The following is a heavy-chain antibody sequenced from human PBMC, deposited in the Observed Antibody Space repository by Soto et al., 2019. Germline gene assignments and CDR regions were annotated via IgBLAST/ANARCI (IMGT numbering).Heavy chain of an antibody. V-gene: IGHV2-5*01. CDR2: VYWNDER. Sequence: QIALQESGPTVVKPTQTLTLTCTFSGFSLTTTGVGVGWIRHAPGKAREWLAMVYWNDERRYSPSLKSSLTITQDASKNQVVLTMTYMDPVDTATYFCAHYDSSGYFSHFDSWGQGTLVTVSS. CDR1: GFSLTTTGVG. D-gene: IGHD3-22*01. J-gene: IGHJ4*02. CDR3: AHYDSSGYFSHFDS.